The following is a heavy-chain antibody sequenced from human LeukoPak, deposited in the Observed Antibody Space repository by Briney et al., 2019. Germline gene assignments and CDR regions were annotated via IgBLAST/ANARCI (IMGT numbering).Heavy chain of an antibody. CDR3: ARGRCGGDCYVTGSVDYYYYMDV. D-gene: IGHD2-21*02. J-gene: IGHJ6*03. CDR2: IWNDGSDK. V-gene: IGHV3-33*01. CDR1: GFTFSSYG. Sequence: PGGSLRLSCAASGFTFSSYGMHWARQAPGKGLEWVAVIWNDGSDKYYADSVKGRFTISRDNSKNTLYLQMNSLRAEDTAVYYCARGRCGGDCYVTGSVDYYYYMDVWGKGTTVTVPS.